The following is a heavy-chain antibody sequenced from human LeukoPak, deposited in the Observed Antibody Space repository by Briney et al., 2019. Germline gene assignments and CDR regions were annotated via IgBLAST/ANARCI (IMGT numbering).Heavy chain of an antibody. Sequence: TSVTVSCKASGYTFTSYDINWVRQTTGQGLEWMGWMNPNSGNTGYAQKFQGRVTMTRNTSISTAYMELSSLRSEDTAVYYCARRNLLDGYNLNYWGQGTLVTVSS. CDR3: ARRNLLDGYNLNY. V-gene: IGHV1-8*01. CDR1: GYTFTSYD. CDR2: MNPNSGNT. J-gene: IGHJ4*02. D-gene: IGHD5-24*01.